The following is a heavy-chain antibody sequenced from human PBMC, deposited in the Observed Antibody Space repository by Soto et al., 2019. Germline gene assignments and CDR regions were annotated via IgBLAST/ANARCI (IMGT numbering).Heavy chain of an antibody. CDR3: ARAPLYGGKAF. CDR1: GFSVNSDY. D-gene: IGHD4-17*01. CDR2: IYSGGST. J-gene: IGHJ4*02. V-gene: IGHV3-66*01. Sequence: EVQLVESGGDLVQPGGSLRLSCAASGFSVNSDYMTWFRQAPGKGLEWVSVIYSGGSTYYTDSVKGRFTISRDNSKNTLYLQMNSLSAEDTAVYYCARAPLYGGKAFWGQGTLVTVSS.